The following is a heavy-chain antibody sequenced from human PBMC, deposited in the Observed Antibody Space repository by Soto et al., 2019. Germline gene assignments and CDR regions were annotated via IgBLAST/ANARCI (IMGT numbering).Heavy chain of an antibody. CDR3: ARDFGHGYYLDY. V-gene: IGHV3-48*02. J-gene: IGHJ4*02. D-gene: IGHD3-3*01. Sequence: VGSRRLSCVASGFSFSNYNMNWVRQAPGKGLEWVSYITDSSDTVHYADSVRGRFTISRDNAESSLYLQMNSLRDEDTAVYFCARDFGHGYYLDYWGRGTLVTVSS. CDR2: ITDSSDTV. CDR1: GFSFSNYN.